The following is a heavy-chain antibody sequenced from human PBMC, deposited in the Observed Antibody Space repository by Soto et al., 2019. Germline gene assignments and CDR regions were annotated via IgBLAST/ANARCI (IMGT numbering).Heavy chain of an antibody. Sequence: PGGSLRLSCAASGFTFSSYSMNWVRQAPGKGLEWVSYISSSSSTIYYADSVKGRFTISRDNAKNSLYLQVNSLRAEDTAVYYCARDCSGGSCYSGVYYYYMDVWGKGTTVTVSS. CDR3: ARDCSGGSCYSGVYYYYMDV. D-gene: IGHD2-15*01. CDR1: GFTFSSYS. V-gene: IGHV3-48*01. CDR2: ISSSSSTI. J-gene: IGHJ6*03.